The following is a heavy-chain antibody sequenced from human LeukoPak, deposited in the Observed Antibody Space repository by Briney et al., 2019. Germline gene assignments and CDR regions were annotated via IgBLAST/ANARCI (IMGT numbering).Heavy chain of an antibody. CDR3: ARDGAPGWPTTY. V-gene: IGHV3-53*01. Sequence: GGSLRLSCAASGFTVGTNYMSWVRQAPGRGLEWVALIDSGDGTYYAESVKGRFTISRDSSKNTIYLQLNNLIVEDTALYYCARDGAPGWPTTYWGQGNLVSVSS. D-gene: IGHD1-14*01. CDR1: GFTVGTNY. J-gene: IGHJ4*02. CDR2: IDSGDGT.